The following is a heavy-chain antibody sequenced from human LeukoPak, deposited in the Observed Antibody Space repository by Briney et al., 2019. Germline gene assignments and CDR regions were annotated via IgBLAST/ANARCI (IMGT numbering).Heavy chain of an antibody. CDR1: GFTFSGYG. D-gene: IGHD6-13*01. CDR2: IWYDGSNE. CDR3: AREQWAADDALDI. V-gene: IGHV3-33*01. Sequence: PGGSLRLSCVASGFTFSGYGMHWVGQAPGKGLEWVAVIWYDGSNEYYADSVKGRFTISRDNAKNTLYLQMNSLRVEDTAVYYCAREQWAADDALDIWGQGTMVTVSS. J-gene: IGHJ3*02.